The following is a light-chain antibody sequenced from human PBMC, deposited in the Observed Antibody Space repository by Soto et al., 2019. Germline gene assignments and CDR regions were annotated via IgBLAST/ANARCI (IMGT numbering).Light chain of an antibody. Sequence: DLPMTQYPSSLAASVGDRVTSSCRASQGISNYLAWYQQKPGKVPKLLIYAASTLQSGVSSRFTGGGSGTDFTLTISSLQPEDGATYYCQKYDWPPFTFGTGTKVDIK. CDR3: QKYDWPPFT. V-gene: IGKV1-27*01. J-gene: IGKJ3*01. CDR2: AAS. CDR1: QGISNY.